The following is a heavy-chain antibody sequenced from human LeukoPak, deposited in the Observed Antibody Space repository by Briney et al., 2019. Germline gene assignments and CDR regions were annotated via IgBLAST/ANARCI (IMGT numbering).Heavy chain of an antibody. J-gene: IGHJ4*02. CDR2: LSGTGGFT. Sequence: GGSLRLSCAAYGFTFNNYAMHWVRQASGKGLEWVSVLSGTGGFTYYADSVKGRFTISRDNSKNTVYLQMNSLRDEDTAVYYCAKDGDVDTAMAYFDYWGQGTLVTVSS. CDR3: AKDGDVDTAMAYFDY. CDR1: GFTFNNYA. V-gene: IGHV3-23*01. D-gene: IGHD5-18*01.